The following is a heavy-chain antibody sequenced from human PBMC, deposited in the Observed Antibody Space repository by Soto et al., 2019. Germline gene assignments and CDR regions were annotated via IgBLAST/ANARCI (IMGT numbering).Heavy chain of an antibody. V-gene: IGHV1-69*13. CDR1: GGTFSSYA. CDR3: ARDSSGYHKGFDP. Sequence: VKFSCKASGGTFSSYAISWVRQAPGQGLEWMGGIIPIFGTANYAQKFQGRVTITADESTSTAYMELSSLRSEDTAVYYCARDSSGYHKGFDPWGQGTLVTVSS. CDR2: IIPIFGTA. J-gene: IGHJ5*02. D-gene: IGHD3-22*01.